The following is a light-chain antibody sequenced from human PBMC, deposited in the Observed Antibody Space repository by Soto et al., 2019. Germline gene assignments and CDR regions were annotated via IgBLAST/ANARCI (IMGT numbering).Light chain of an antibody. CDR1: SRDVGGYNL. V-gene: IGLV2-23*01. J-gene: IGLJ2*01. Sequence: QSALTQPASVSGSPGQSIIISCTGTSRDVGGYNLFSWYQQYPDKAPKLIIYEGTKRPSGVSNRFSGSWSGNTASLTISGLQAEDEADYYCCARADTSSVLFGGGTKLT. CDR3: CARADTSSVL. CDR2: EGT.